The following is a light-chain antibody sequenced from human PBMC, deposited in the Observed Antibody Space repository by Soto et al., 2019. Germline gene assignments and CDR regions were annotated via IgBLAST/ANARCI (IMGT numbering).Light chain of an antibody. CDR3: QQYDSWPRT. CDR2: DSS. CDR1: QSFHTN. Sequence: EIGLSQSPGTLSLSPGERATLSCRASQSFHTNYLAWYQQKLGQAPRLLIYDSSTRATGIPARFSGSGSGTQFTLTISTLQSEDFAVYYCQQYDSWPRTFGQGTKVDIK. J-gene: IGKJ1*01. V-gene: IGKV3-15*01.